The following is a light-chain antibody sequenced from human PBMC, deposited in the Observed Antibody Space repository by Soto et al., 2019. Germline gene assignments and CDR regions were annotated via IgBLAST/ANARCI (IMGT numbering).Light chain of an antibody. CDR2: DAS. V-gene: IGKV1-5*01. CDR3: QQYNSYARST. Sequence: DIQMTQSPSTLSASVGDRVTITCRASQSISSWLAWYQQKPGKDPKLLIYDASSLEGGVPSRFSGSGSGTEFTLTISSLQPDDFATYYCQQYNSYARSTFGQGTKVEIK. J-gene: IGKJ1*01. CDR1: QSISSW.